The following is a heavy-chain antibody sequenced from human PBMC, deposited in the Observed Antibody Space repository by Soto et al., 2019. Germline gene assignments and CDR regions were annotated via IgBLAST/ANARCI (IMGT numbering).Heavy chain of an antibody. V-gene: IGHV4-34*01. CDR2: INHSGST. J-gene: IGHJ4*02. CDR3: ARGRRIAARRTTNIFDY. CDR1: GGSFSGYY. D-gene: IGHD6-6*01. Sequence: ETLSLTCAVYGGSFSGYYWSWIRQPPGKGLEWIGEINHSGSTNYNPSLKSRVTISVDTSKNQFSLKLSSVTAADTAVYYCARGRRIAARRTTNIFDYWGQGTLVTVSS.